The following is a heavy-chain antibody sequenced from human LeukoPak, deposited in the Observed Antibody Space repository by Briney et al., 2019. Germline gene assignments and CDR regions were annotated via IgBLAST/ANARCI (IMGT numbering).Heavy chain of an antibody. D-gene: IGHD3-10*01. CDR3: AREPSGSGGYDY. V-gene: IGHV1-2*02. CDR2: ISPNSGDT. Sequence: ASVKVSFKASGFTFSGYYMHWVRQAPGQGLEWMAWISPNSGDTNYVQNFQGRVTVTRDTSISTDYMEISGLTSDDTALYYCAREPSGSGGYDYWGQGALVTVSS. CDR1: GFTFSGYY. J-gene: IGHJ4*02.